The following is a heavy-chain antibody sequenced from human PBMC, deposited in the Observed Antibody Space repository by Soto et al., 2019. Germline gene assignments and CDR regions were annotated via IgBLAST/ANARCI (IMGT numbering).Heavy chain of an antibody. Sequence: SGPTLVNPTQTLTLTCTFSGFSLSTSGMCVSWIRQPPGKALEWLALIDWDDDKYYSTSLKTRLTISKDTSKNQVVLTMTNMDPVDTATYYCARMPYLSWDNQAGDYYYYGMDVWGQGTTVTVSS. V-gene: IGHV2-70*01. CDR3: ARMPYLSWDNQAGDYYYYGMDV. CDR1: GFSLSTSGMC. D-gene: IGHD1-26*01. CDR2: IDWDDDK. J-gene: IGHJ6*02.